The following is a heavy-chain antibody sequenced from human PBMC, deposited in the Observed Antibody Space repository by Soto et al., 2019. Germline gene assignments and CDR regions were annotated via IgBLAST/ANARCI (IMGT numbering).Heavy chain of an antibody. V-gene: IGHV4-34*01. Sequence: QVQLQQWGAGLLKPSETLSLTCAVYGGSFSGYYWSWIRQPPVKGLEWIGEINHSGSTNYNPSLKRLVSISVDTSKNQSSLKRSSVTAADTAVYYCARGYYYVSGRYYYYYYGMDVWGQGTTVTVSS. J-gene: IGHJ6*02. CDR3: ARGYYYVSGRYYYYYYGMDV. CDR1: GGSFSGYY. D-gene: IGHD3-10*01. CDR2: INHSGST.